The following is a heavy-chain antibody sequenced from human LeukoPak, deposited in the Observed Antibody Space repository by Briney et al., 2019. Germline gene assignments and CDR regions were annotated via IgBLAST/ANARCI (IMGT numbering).Heavy chain of an antibody. CDR1: GYSISSGYY. CDR2: IYHSGST. Sequence: PSETLSLTCTVSGYSISSGYYWGWIRQPPGKGLEWIGSIYHSGSTYYNPSLKSRVTISVDTSKNQFSLKLSSVTAADTAVYYCARRPHYYDFWSGSSGNYHYMDVWGKGTTVTVSS. CDR3: ARRPHYYDFWSGSSGNYHYMDV. D-gene: IGHD3-3*01. J-gene: IGHJ6*03. V-gene: IGHV4-38-2*02.